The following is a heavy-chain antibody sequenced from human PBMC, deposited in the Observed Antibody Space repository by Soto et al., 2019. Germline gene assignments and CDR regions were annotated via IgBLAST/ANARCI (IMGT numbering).Heavy chain of an antibody. CDR2: ISGSGGST. J-gene: IGHJ4*02. CDR3: AKLGRPNLQRFLEWFSGDY. D-gene: IGHD3-3*01. Sequence: PGGSLRLSCAASGFTFSSYAMSWVRQAPGKGLEWVSAISGSGGSTYYADSVKGRFTISRDNSKNTLYLQMNSLRAEDTAVYYCAKLGRPNLQRFLEWFSGDYWGQGTLVTVSS. CDR1: GFTFSSYA. V-gene: IGHV3-23*01.